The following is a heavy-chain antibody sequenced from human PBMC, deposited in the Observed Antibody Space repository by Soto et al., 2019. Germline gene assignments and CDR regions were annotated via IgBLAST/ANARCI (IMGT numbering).Heavy chain of an antibody. CDR1: GYSFITYS. CDR2: ISANNGKT. V-gene: IGHV1-18*01. CDR3: ARETGVMIHVKGEFEF. J-gene: IGHJ4*02. Sequence: QVQLVQSGGEVKKPGASVKVSCKASGYSFITYSITWVRQAPGQGLEWMGWISANNGKTKYAEKFQDRVIMTTDTSTSTAYLEVRSLTSDATAVYYCARETGVMIHVKGEFEFWGQGTLVTVSS. D-gene: IGHD2-21*01.